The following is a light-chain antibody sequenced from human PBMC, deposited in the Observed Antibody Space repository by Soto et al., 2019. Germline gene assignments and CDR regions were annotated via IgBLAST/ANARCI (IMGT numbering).Light chain of an antibody. CDR3: QQYNNWPLT. Sequence: DIVMTQSPLSLPVTPGEPASISCRSSQSLLHSNGYNYLDWYLQKPGQSPQLLIYGASTRATGIPARFSGSGSGTEFTLTISSLQSEDFAVYYCQQYNNWPLTFGPGTKVDIK. V-gene: IGKV2-28*01. CDR1: QSLLHSNGYNY. CDR2: GAS. J-gene: IGKJ3*01.